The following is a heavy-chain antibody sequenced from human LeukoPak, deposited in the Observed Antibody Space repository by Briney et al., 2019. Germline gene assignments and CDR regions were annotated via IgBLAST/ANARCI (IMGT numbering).Heavy chain of an antibody. J-gene: IGHJ4*02. CDR1: GFTVSSNY. CDR2: ISNSGDRT. Sequence: GGSLRLSCAASGFTVSSNYMSWVRQAPGKGLEWVSLISNSGDRTYYADSVKGRFTISRDNSKNTLCLQMNSLRAEDTALYYCANDFDYWGQGTLVTVSS. V-gene: IGHV3-23*01. CDR3: ANDFDY.